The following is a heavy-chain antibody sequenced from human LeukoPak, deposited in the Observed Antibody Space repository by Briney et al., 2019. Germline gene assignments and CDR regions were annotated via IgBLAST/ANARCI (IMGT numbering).Heavy chain of an antibody. CDR3: ARGRVVAATLYYYGMDV. V-gene: IGHV4-31*03. J-gene: IGHJ6*04. CDR2: IYYSGST. CDR1: GGSISSGGYY. D-gene: IGHD2-15*01. Sequence: PSETLSLTCTVSGGSISSGGYYWSWIRQHPGKGLEWIGYIYYSGSTYYNPSLKSRVTISVDTSKNQFSLKLSSVTAADTAVYYCARGRVVAATLYYYGMDVWGKGTTVTVPS.